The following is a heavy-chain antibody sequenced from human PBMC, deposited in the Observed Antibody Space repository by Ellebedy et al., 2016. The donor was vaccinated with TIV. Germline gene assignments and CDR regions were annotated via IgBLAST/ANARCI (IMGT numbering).Heavy chain of an antibody. CDR3: ASGAERPYNY. J-gene: IGHJ4*02. D-gene: IGHD4-11*01. V-gene: IGHV4-34*01. CDR1: GGSFSDYY. CDR2: INHSGST. Sequence: SETLSLTXAVYGGSFSDYYWTWIRQSPGKGLEWIGEINHSGSTNYNPSLKSRVTISVDTSKNQFSLKLSSVTAADTAVYYCASGAERPYNYWGQGALVTVSS.